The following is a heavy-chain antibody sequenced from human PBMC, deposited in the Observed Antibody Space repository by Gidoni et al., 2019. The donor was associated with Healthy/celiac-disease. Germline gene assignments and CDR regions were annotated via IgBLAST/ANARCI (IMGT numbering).Heavy chain of an antibody. Sequence: QVQLLESGGGLVKPAGSLRLPCAASAFTFSDYYMSWISQAPGKGLEWVSYISSSSSYTNDADAVKGRFTSSRDNAKNSLYLQMNSLRAEDTAVYYCARSSYGNWYFDLWGRGTLVTVSS. CDR1: AFTFSDYY. CDR3: ARSSYGNWYFDL. J-gene: IGHJ2*01. V-gene: IGHV3-11*06. D-gene: IGHD5-18*01. CDR2: ISSSSSYT.